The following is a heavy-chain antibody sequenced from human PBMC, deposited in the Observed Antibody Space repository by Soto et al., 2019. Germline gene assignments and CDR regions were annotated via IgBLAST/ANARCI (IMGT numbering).Heavy chain of an antibody. V-gene: IGHV4-59*02. D-gene: IGHD3-22*01. Sequence: SETLTVTCSVSGDSVKSSYWAWIRQSPGRAPEWVGYVFDFGSTGYHPSLKGRLTISMDTSKNQVSLSLRSVTVADTGIYYCARLIEGHPPYNYFDPWGQGTLVTVSS. CDR2: VFDFGST. CDR3: ARLIEGHPPYNYFDP. CDR1: GDSVKSSY. J-gene: IGHJ5*02.